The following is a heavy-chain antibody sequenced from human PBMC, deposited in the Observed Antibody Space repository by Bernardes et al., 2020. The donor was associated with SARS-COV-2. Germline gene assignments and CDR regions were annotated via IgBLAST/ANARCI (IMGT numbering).Heavy chain of an antibody. CDR3: ARVRISSEWLLGVTDAFDI. D-gene: IGHD3-3*01. CDR2: IYYSGST. J-gene: IGHJ3*02. V-gene: IGHV4-31*03. Sequence: SETLSLTCTVSGGSISSGGYYWSWIRQHPGKGLEWIGYIYYSGSTYYNPSLKSRVTISVDTSKNQFSLKLSSVTAADTAVYYCARVRISSEWLLGVTDAFDIWGQGTMVTVSS. CDR1: GGSISSGGYY.